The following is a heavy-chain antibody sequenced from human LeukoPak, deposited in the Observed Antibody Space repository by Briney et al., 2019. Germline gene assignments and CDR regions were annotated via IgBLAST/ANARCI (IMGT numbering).Heavy chain of an antibody. V-gene: IGHV4-59*12. CDR2: IYYSGST. Sequence: SETLSLTCTVSGGSISNYYWSWIRQPPGKGLEWIGSIYYSGSTYYNPSLKSRVTISVDTSKNQFSLKLSSVTAADTAVYYCARDRLYSSPKGFDYWGQGTLVTVSS. CDR1: GGSISNYY. D-gene: IGHD6-19*01. J-gene: IGHJ4*02. CDR3: ARDRLYSSPKGFDY.